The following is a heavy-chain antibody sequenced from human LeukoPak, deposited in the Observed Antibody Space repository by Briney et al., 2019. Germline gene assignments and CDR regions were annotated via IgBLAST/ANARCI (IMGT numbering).Heavy chain of an antibody. CDR3: AKAGSIRFDY. V-gene: IGHV3-23*01. CDR2: ISGSGTGGRT. CDR1: GFTFITYA. Sequence: GGSLRLSCAASGFTFITYAMSWVRQAPGKGLEWVSGISGSGTGGRTYYADSVKGRFTISRDNSMNTLYLQMNSLRAEDTAVYYCAKAGSIRFDYWGQGTLVTVSS. D-gene: IGHD1-26*01. J-gene: IGHJ4*02.